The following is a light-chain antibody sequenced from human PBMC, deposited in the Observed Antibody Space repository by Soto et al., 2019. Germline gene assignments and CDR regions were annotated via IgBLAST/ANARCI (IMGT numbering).Light chain of an antibody. CDR2: AAS. Sequence: DIQMTQSPSSLSASVEDRVIITCRASQSISSYLNWYQQKPGKAPKLLIYAASSLQSGVPSRFSGSGSGTEFTLTISSLQSEDFAVYYCQQYNNWPSTFGGGTKVDIK. V-gene: IGKV1-39*01. CDR3: QQYNNWPST. J-gene: IGKJ4*01. CDR1: QSISSY.